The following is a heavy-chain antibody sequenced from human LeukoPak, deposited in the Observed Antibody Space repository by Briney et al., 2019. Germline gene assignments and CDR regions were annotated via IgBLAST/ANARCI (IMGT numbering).Heavy chain of an antibody. J-gene: IGHJ6*02. CDR2: IWYDGSNK. CDR3: ARDQAVVRYCSSTSCSDYYYGMDV. D-gene: IGHD2-2*01. V-gene: IGHV3-33*08. Sequence: GGSLRLSCAASGFTVSSSYMSWVRQAPGKGLEWVAVIWYDGSNKYYADSVKGRFTISRDNSKNTLYLQMNSLRAEDTAVYYCARDQAVVRYCSSTSCSDYYYGMDVWGQGTTVTVSS. CDR1: GFTVSSSY.